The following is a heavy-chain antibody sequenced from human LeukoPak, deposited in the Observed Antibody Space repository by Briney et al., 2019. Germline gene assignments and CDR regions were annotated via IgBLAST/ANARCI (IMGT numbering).Heavy chain of an antibody. J-gene: IGHJ4*02. CDR2: ITGRGGTT. CDR3: AKRGYYYDSSAYYYFDY. Sequence: GGSLRLSCAASGLTFSSYGMSWVRQAPGKGLEWVSTITGRGGTTYYADSVRGRFTISRDNSMDTLYLQMNSLRAEDTAVYYCAKRGYYYDSSAYYYFDYWGQGTLVTVSS. CDR1: GLTFSSYG. D-gene: IGHD3-22*01. V-gene: IGHV3-23*01.